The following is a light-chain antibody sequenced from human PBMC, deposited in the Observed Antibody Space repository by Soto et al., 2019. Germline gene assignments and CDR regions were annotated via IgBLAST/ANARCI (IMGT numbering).Light chain of an antibody. CDR1: QSISSY. V-gene: IGKV1-39*01. CDR2: AAS. J-gene: IGKJ5*01. Sequence: DLEMTQAPPLLTTCLGESVTITCRASQSISSYLKWYQQKPGKAPKILIYAASSLQSGVRSSFSGRGFGTDFTLTIRSLQPEDFATYYCKQSFTTPSCGQGTRLEIK. CDR3: KQSFTTPS.